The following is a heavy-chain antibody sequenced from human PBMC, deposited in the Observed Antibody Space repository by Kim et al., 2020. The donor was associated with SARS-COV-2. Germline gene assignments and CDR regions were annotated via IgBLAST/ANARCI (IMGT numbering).Heavy chain of an antibody. J-gene: IGHJ6*03. V-gene: IGHV1-3*01. CDR1: GYTFTSYA. CDR2: INAGNGNT. CDR3: ARDSYYDIFRYYYYYMDV. D-gene: IGHD3-9*01. Sequence: ASVKVSCKASGYTFTSYAMHWVRQAPGQRLEWMGWINAGNGNTKYSQKFQGRVTITRDTSASTAYMELSSLRSEDTAVYYCARDSYYDIFRYYYYYMDVWGERTAVAV.